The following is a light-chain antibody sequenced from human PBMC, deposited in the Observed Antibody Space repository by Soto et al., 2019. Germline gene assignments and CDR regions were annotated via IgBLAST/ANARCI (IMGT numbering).Light chain of an antibody. CDR2: DST. CDR1: QSIHTS. V-gene: IGKV3-11*01. CDR3: QQRNVWPPIT. J-gene: IGKJ5*01. Sequence: VLTQSPATLSLSPGERATLSCRASQSIHTSLAWYQQKPGQPPRLVVYDSTLRANGVPDRFGGSRSGTEVTLTINNLETEDFAVYYCQQRNVWPPITFGQGTRLEI.